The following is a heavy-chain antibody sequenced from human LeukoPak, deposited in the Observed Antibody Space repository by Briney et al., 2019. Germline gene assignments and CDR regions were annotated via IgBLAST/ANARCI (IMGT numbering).Heavy chain of an antibody. J-gene: IGHJ4*02. V-gene: IGHV3-23*01. CDR1: GFTFSTYA. D-gene: IGHD3-22*01. CDR3: AKTYYYDTSGSHYLDN. Sequence: PGGSLRLSCAASGFTFSTYAMSWVRQAPGKGLEWVSVISGSGDSRSYADSVNGRFTISRDNSQKTLYLQMNSLRAEDTAIYYCAKTYYYDTSGSHYLDNWGQGTLVTVPS. CDR2: ISGSGDSR.